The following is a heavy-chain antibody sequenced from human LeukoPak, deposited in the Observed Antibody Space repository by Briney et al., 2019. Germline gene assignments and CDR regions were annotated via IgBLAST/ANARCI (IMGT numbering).Heavy chain of an antibody. Sequence: SETLSLTCTVSGGSISSSSYYWGWIRQPPGKGLEWIGRIYFSGSTYYNPSLKSRVTISVDTSKNQFSLKLSSVTAADTAVYYCARDQGGPYSSGWSNYFDYWGQGTLVTVSS. J-gene: IGHJ4*02. CDR2: IYFSGST. D-gene: IGHD6-19*01. V-gene: IGHV4-39*07. CDR3: ARDQGGPYSSGWSNYFDY. CDR1: GGSISSSSYY.